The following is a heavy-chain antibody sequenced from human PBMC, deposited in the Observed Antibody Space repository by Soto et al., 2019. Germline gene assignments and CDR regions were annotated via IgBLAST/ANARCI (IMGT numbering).Heavy chain of an antibody. CDR2: ISGSGGST. Sequence: GGSLRLSCAASGFTFSSYAMSWVRQAPGKGLEWVSAISGSGGSTYYADSVKGRFTISRDNSKNTLYLQMNSLRAEDTAVYYCAKDLLSEGLPTVTTWVDWFDPWGQGTLVTVSS. CDR3: AKDLLSEGLPTVTTWVDWFDP. D-gene: IGHD4-17*01. J-gene: IGHJ5*02. CDR1: GFTFSSYA. V-gene: IGHV3-23*01.